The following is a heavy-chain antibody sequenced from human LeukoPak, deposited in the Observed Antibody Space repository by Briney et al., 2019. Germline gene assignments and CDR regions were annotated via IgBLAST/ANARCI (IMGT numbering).Heavy chain of an antibody. CDR3: ARGGGSGRYGLPFDS. CDR2: INHSGST. V-gene: IGHV4-34*01. J-gene: IGHJ4*02. Sequence: SETLSLTCAVYGGSFSGYYWSWIRQPPGKGLEWIGEINHSGSTNYNPSLKSRVTISVDTSKNQFSLKLSSVTAADTAVYYCARGGGSGRYGLPFDSWGQGTLVTVSS. CDR1: GGSFSGYY. D-gene: IGHD6-13*01.